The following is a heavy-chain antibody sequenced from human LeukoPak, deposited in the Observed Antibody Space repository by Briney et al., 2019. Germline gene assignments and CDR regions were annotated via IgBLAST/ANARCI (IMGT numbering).Heavy chain of an antibody. CDR2: IIPIFGTA. D-gene: IGHD3-10*01. J-gene: IGHJ6*02. V-gene: IGHV1-69*01. CDR3: ARAGYGSGSYSDSTDYYYGMDV. Sequence: GASVKVSCKASGGTFSSYAISWVRQAPGQGLEWMGGIIPIFGTANYAQKFQGRVTITADESTSTAYMELSSLRSEDTAVYYCARAGYGSGSYSDSTDYYYGMDVWGQGTTVTVSS. CDR1: GGTFSSYA.